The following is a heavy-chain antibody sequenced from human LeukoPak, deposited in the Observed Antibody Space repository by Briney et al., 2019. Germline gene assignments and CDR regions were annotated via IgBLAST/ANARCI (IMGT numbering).Heavy chain of an antibody. CDR1: GFTFSSYG. CDR3: ATDLLTPYYYYYMDV. J-gene: IGHJ6*03. Sequence: PGGSLRLSCAASGFTFSSYGMHWVRQAPGKGLEWVAVIWYDGSNKYYADSVKGRFTISRDNSKNTLYPQMDSLRAEDTALYYCATDLLTPYYYYYMDVWGKGTTVTVSS. CDR2: IWYDGSNK. D-gene: IGHD4-23*01. V-gene: IGHV3-33*01.